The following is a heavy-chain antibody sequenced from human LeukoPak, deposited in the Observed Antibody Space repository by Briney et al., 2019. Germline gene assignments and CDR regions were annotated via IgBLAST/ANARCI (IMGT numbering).Heavy chain of an antibody. Sequence: SETLSLTCGVSGGSISNTNWWTWFRQPPGKGLEWIGEVNLQGSTNYNPPLKSRVAISVDKSENHISLKLTSVTAADTAVYYCARQGSGNYLSPVNYWGQGTLVTVSS. J-gene: IGHJ4*02. CDR3: ARQGSGNYLSPVNY. CDR1: GGSISNTNW. D-gene: IGHD1-26*01. V-gene: IGHV4-4*02. CDR2: VNLQGST.